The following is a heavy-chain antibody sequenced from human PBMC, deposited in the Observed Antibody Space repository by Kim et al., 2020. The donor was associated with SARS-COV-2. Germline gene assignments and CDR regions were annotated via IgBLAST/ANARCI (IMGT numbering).Heavy chain of an antibody. Sequence: SETLSLTCTVSGGSISSYYWSWIRQPPGKGLEWIGYIYYSGSTNYNPSLKSRVTISVDTSKNQFSLKLSSVTAADTAVYYCARHSADDYGDSLDYWGQGTLVTVSS. V-gene: IGHV4-59*08. D-gene: IGHD4-17*01. CDR2: IYYSGST. J-gene: IGHJ4*02. CDR3: ARHSADDYGDSLDY. CDR1: GGSISSYY.